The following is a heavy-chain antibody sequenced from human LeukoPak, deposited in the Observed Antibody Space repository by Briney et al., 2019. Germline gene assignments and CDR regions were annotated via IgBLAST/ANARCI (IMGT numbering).Heavy chain of an antibody. J-gene: IGHJ4*02. V-gene: IGHV3-7*03. D-gene: IGHD3-3*01. CDR3: AKSRTIFGVVIIGDYFDY. CDR1: GFIFSSYW. Sequence: GGSLRLSCAASGFIFSSYWMSWVRQAPGKGLEWVANIKQDGSEKYYVDSVKGRFTISRDNSKNTLYLQMNSLRAEDTAVYYCAKSRTIFGVVIIGDYFDYWGQGTLVTVSS. CDR2: IKQDGSEK.